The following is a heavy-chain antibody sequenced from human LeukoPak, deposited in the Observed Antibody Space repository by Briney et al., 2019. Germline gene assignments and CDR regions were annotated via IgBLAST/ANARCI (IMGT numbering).Heavy chain of an antibody. CDR1: GYSFISYW. CDR3: ARALGVSSGWYYFDY. J-gene: IGHJ4*02. D-gene: IGHD6-19*01. CDR2: IYPGDSDT. V-gene: IGHV5-51*01. Sequence: GESLKISCKGSGYSFISYWIGWVRQMPGKGLEWMGFIYPGDSDTRYSPSFQGQVTISADKSISTAYLQWSSLKASDTAMYYCARALGVSSGWYYFDYWGQGTLVTVSS.